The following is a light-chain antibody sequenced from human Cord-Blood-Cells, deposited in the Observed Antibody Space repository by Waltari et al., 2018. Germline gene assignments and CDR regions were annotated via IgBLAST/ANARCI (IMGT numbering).Light chain of an antibody. CDR2: SNN. V-gene: IGLV1-44*01. CDR3: AAWDDSLNVV. CDR1: SSNIGSNT. Sequence: QSVLTQPPSASGTPGQRVTISCSGSSSNIGSNTVNWYQQLPGTAPNLLIYSNNPRPSGVPDRFSGSKSGTSASLAISGLQSEDEADYYCAAWDDSLNVVFGGGTKLTVL. J-gene: IGLJ2*01.